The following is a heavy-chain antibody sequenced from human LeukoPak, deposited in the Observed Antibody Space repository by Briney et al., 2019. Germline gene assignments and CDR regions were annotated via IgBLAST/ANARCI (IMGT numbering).Heavy chain of an antibody. J-gene: IGHJ4*02. Sequence: GESLKISCQGSGYSFASYWIGRVCQMPGKGLEWMGIIYPGDSDTRYSPSFQGQVTISVDKSISTAYLQWSSLKASDTAMYYCARHTKYSSSSRVFEYWGQGTLVTVSS. CDR1: GYSFASYW. V-gene: IGHV5-51*01. D-gene: IGHD6-6*01. CDR2: IYPGDSDT. CDR3: ARHTKYSSSSRVFEY.